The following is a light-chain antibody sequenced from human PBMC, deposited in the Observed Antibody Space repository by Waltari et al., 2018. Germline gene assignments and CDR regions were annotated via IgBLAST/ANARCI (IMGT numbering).Light chain of an antibody. CDR1: QTIATTY. V-gene: IGKV3-20*01. Sequence: IVLTQYPGTLSLSPGERATLFCRASQTIATTYLAWYQQKPDQAPRLLIFATSARAAGIPDRFSGSGSGTDFTLTISRLEPEDFAVYYCQQYGSSITFGGGTKVDMK. J-gene: IGKJ4*01. CDR3: QQYGSSIT. CDR2: ATS.